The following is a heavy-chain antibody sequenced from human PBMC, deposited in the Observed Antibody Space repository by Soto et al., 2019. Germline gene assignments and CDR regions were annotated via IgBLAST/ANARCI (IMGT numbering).Heavy chain of an antibody. Sequence: QITLKESGPPLVKPTQTLTLTCTFSGFSLSTSGVGVGWIRQPPGKALEWLAVIYWDDDKRYSPSLKSRLTITPDTSTTQVALTQTTMDPVDTATYYCSHHPYYGLGSCSFDYWGQGTLVTVFS. CDR3: SHHPYYGLGSCSFDY. V-gene: IGHV2-5*02. CDR1: GFSLSTSGVG. D-gene: IGHD3-10*01. CDR2: IYWDDDK. J-gene: IGHJ4*02.